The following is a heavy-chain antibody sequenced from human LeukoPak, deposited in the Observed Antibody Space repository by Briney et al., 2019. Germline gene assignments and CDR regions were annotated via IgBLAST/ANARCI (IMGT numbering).Heavy chain of an antibody. CDR3: ARELVRIPNWFDP. J-gene: IGHJ5*02. CDR2: IYYSGST. Sequence: SETLSLTCTVSGGSISSGDYYWSWIRQPPGKGLEWIGYIYYSGSTYYNPSLKSRVTISVDTSKNQFSLKLSSVTAAGTAVYYCARELVRIPNWFDPWGQGTLVTVSS. CDR1: GGSISSGDYY. V-gene: IGHV4-30-4*01. D-gene: IGHD3-10*01.